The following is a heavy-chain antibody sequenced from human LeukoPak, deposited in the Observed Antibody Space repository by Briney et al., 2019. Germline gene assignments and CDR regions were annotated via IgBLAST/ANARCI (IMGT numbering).Heavy chain of an antibody. D-gene: IGHD5-12*01. CDR1: GYTFTGYY. CDR3: ARTSHYVDIAATIPYGIYYFDY. V-gene: IGHV1-2*02. CDR2: INPNSGGT. Sequence: ASVKVSCKASGYTFTGYYMHWVRQAPGQGLEWMGWINPNSGGTNYAQKFQGRVTMTRDTSISTAYMELSRLRSDDTAVYYCARTSHYVDIAATIPYGIYYFDYWGQGTLVTVSS. J-gene: IGHJ4*02.